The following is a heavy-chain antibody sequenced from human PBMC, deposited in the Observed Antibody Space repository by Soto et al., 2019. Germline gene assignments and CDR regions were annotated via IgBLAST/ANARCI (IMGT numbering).Heavy chain of an antibody. D-gene: IGHD1-26*01. CDR2: SSSSSSYI. V-gene: IGHV3-21*01. CDR3: ARRSHVGATNY. J-gene: IGHJ4*02. Sequence: PGGSLRLSCAASGFTVSTNYMSWVRQAPGKGLEWVSASSSSSSYIYCADSVKGRFTISRDNAKNSLYLQMNSLRAEDTAVYYCARRSHVGATNYWGQGTLVTVSS. CDR1: GFTVSTNY.